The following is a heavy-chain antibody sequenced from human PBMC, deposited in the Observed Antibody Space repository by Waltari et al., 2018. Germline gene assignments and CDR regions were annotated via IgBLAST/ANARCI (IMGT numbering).Heavy chain of an antibody. V-gene: IGHV1-69*10. D-gene: IGHD5-12*01. CDR3: ARRREMATLDDAFDI. CDR2: IIPILGIA. CDR1: GGTFSSYA. J-gene: IGHJ3*02. Sequence: QVQLVQSGAEVKKPGSSVKVSCKASGGTFSSYAISWVRQAPGQGLEWMGGIIPILGIANYAQKFQGRVTITADKSTSTAYMELSSLRSEDTAVYYCARRREMATLDDAFDIWGQGTMVTVSS.